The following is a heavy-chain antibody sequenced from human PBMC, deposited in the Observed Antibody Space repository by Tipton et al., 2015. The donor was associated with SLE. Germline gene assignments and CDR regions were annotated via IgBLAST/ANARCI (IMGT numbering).Heavy chain of an antibody. V-gene: IGHV4-59*01. CDR3: AREDRGWNAFDI. J-gene: IGHJ3*02. Sequence: TLSLTCAVYGGSISSYYWSSIRQPPGKGLEWIGYIYYSGSTNYNPSLKSRVTISVDTSKDQFSLKLSSVTAADTAVYYCAREDRGWNAFDIWGQGTMVTVSS. CDR1: GGSISSYY. D-gene: IGHD3-10*01. CDR2: IYYSGST.